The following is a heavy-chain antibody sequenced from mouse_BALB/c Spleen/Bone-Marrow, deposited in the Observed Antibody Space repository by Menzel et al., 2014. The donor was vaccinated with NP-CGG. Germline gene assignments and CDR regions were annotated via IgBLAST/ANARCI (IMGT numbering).Heavy chain of an antibody. D-gene: IGHD2-10*02. CDR1: GFTFSDFY. Sequence: EVQGVESGGGLVQPGDSLRLSCATSGFTFSDFYMEWVRQPPGKRLEWIAASRNKAKHYTTEYSASVKGRFIVSRDTSQSILYLQMNALRAEDTAIYYCARDVGYGNYFVYWSQGTLVTVSA. V-gene: IGHV7-1*02. J-gene: IGHJ3*01. CDR3: ARDVGYGNYFVY. CDR2: SRNKAKHYTT.